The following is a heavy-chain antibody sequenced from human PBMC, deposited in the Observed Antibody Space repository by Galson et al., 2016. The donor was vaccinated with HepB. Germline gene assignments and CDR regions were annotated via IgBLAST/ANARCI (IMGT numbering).Heavy chain of an antibody. D-gene: IGHD4-23*01. V-gene: IGHV3-23*01. CDR1: GFTFSTYA. CDR3: ASGTTVTTPTSFWYFDL. J-gene: IGHJ2*01. Sequence: SLRLSCAASGFTFSTYAMSWVRQAPGKGLEWVSTISGSGGETNYADSVKGRFTFSRDNSKNTLSLQMTSLRAEDTAVYYCASGTTVTTPTSFWYFDLWGRGTLVTVSS. CDR2: ISGSGGET.